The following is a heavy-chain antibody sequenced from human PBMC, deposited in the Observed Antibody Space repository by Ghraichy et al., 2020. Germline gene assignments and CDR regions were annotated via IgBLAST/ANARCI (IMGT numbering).Heavy chain of an antibody. D-gene: IGHD3-22*01. CDR1: GYTFTSYD. J-gene: IGHJ4*02. V-gene: IGHV1-8*01. CDR3: AVDYYDSSGYYYPGRD. Sequence: ASVKVSCKASGYTFTSYDINWVRQATGQGLEWMGWMNPNSGNTGYAQKFQGRVTMTRNTSISTAYMELSSLRSEDTAVYYCAVDYYDSSGYYYPGRDWGQGTLVTVSS. CDR2: MNPNSGNT.